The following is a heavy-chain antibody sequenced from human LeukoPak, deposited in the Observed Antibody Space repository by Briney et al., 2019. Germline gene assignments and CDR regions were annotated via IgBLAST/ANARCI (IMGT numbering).Heavy chain of an antibody. V-gene: IGHV3-23*01. J-gene: IGHJ5*02. CDR3: AKDDARATVSWNWFDP. D-gene: IGHD4-17*01. CDR2: ISGSGGST. CDR1: GFTFSSYA. Sequence: GGSLRLSCAASGFTFSSYAMSWVRQAPGKGLEWVSAISGSGGSTYYADSVKGRFTISRDNSKNTLYLQVNSLRAEDTAVYYCAKDDARATVSWNWFDPWGQGTLVTVSS.